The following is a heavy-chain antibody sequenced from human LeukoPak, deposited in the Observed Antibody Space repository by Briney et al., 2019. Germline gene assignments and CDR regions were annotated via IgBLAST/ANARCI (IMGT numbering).Heavy chain of an antibody. V-gene: IGHV1-2*02. D-gene: IGHD6-19*01. J-gene: IGHJ6*03. Sequence: ASVKVSCKASGYTFTGYYMHWVRQAPGQGLEWMGWINPNSGGTNYAQKFQGRVTITRNTSISTAYMELSSLRSEDTAVYYCARGAWSGWPNHYYYYYYYMDVWGKGTTVTVSS. CDR3: ARGAWSGWPNHYYYYYYYMDV. CDR1: GYTFTGYY. CDR2: INPNSGGT.